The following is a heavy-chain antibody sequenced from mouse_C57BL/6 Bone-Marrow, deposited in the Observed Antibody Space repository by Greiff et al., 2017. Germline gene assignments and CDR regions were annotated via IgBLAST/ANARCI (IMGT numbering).Heavy chain of an antibody. D-gene: IGHD1-1*01. V-gene: IGHV3-1*01. CDR2: ISYSGST. J-gene: IGHJ1*03. CDR1: GYSITSGYD. Sequence: EVQLQESGPGMVKPSQSLSLTCTVTGYSITSGYDWHWIRHFPGNKLEWMGYISYSGSTNYNPSLKSRISITHDTSKNHFFLKLNSVTTEDTATYYCAREGSSYGWYFDVWGTGTTVTVSS. CDR3: AREGSSYGWYFDV.